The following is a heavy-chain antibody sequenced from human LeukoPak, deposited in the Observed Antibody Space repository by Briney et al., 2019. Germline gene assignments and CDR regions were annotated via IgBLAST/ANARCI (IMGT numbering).Heavy chain of an antibody. Sequence: SETLSLTCTVSGGSISSYYWSWIRQPPGKGLEWIGYIYYSGSTNYNPSLKSRVTISVDTSKNQFSLKLSSVTAADTAVYYCASVYSRTYSFDYWGQGTLVTVSP. CDR2: IYYSGST. V-gene: IGHV4-59*08. D-gene: IGHD6-13*01. CDR3: ASVYSRTYSFDY. J-gene: IGHJ4*02. CDR1: GGSISSYY.